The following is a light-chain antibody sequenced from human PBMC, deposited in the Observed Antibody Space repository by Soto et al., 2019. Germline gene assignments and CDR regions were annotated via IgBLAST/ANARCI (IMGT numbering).Light chain of an antibody. CDR2: GAS. Sequence: ESVLTQSPGTLSLSPGERATLSCRASQSVSSSYLAWYQQKPGQAPRLLIYGASSRATGIPDRFSGSGSGTDFTLTISRLEPEDFAVYYCQKYGSSPPSWTFGQGPKVKIK. J-gene: IGKJ1*01. CDR1: QSVSSSY. V-gene: IGKV3-20*01. CDR3: QKYGSSPPSWT.